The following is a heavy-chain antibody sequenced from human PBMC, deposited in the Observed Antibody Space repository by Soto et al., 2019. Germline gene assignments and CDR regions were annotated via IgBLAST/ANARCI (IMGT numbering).Heavy chain of an antibody. Sequence: GASVKVSCKVSVYTVSELSMNWLRQGPGKALEWIGGFDPEAGEKIFSQKFQGRVITTEDESTSTAYMELSSLRAEDTAVYYCAILASPGTTGDPTDYWGQGTLVTVSS. CDR2: FDPEAGEK. J-gene: IGHJ4*02. V-gene: IGHV1-24*01. CDR1: VYTVSELS. D-gene: IGHD1-7*01. CDR3: AILASPGTTGDPTDY.